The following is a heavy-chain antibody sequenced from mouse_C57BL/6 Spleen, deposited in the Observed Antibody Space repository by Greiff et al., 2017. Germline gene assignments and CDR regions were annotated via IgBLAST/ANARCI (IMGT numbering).Heavy chain of an antibody. J-gene: IGHJ1*03. CDR1: GFTFSDYY. V-gene: IGHV5-16*01. CDR3: ARDRGYYGYDAGPPGDFDV. CDR2: INYDGSST. Sequence: EVKLVESEGGLVQPGSSMKLSCTASGFTFSDYYMAWVRQVPEKGLEWVANINYDGSSTYYLDSLKSRFIISRDNAKNILYLQMSSLKSEDTATYYCARDRGYYGYDAGPPGDFDVWGTGTTVTVSS. D-gene: IGHD2-2*01.